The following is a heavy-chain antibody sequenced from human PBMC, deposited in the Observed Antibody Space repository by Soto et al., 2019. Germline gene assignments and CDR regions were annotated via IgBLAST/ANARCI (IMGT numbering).Heavy chain of an antibody. CDR2: ISAYNGNT. Sequence: QVQLVQSGGEMKKPGASVKVSCKASGYMFTTYGMSWVRQAPGQGLEWMGWISAYNGNTNYAQNLQGRVAMTTDTSTGTAYMELRRLRSDDTAVYFCARDGGFQAFDIWGQGTMVTVSS. J-gene: IGHJ3*02. CDR1: GYMFTTYG. V-gene: IGHV1-18*01. CDR3: ARDGGFQAFDI. D-gene: IGHD2-15*01.